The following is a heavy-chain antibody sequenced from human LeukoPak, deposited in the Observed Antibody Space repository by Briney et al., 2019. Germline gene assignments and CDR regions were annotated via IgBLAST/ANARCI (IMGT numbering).Heavy chain of an antibody. D-gene: IGHD6-19*01. J-gene: IGHJ4*02. CDR3: AVQVAGNVY. Sequence: PSETLSLTCTVSGGSISSGGYYWSWIRQPPGKGLEWIGYIYHSGSTYYNPSLKSRVTISVDRSKNQFSLKLSSVTAADTAVYYCAVQVAGNVYWGQGTLVTVSS. V-gene: IGHV4-30-2*01. CDR2: IYHSGST. CDR1: GGSISSGGYY.